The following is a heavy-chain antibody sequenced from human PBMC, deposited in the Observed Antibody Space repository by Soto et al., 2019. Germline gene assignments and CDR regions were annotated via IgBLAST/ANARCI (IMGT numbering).Heavy chain of an antibody. D-gene: IGHD4-17*01. J-gene: IGHJ4*02. CDR1: GFTFSSYA. V-gene: IGHV3-23*01. CDR2: ISGSGGST. Sequence: EVQLLESGGGLVQPGGSLRLSCAASGFTFSSYAMSWVRLAPGKGLEWVSAISGSGGSTYYADSVKGRFTISRDNSKNTLYLQMNSLRAEDTAVYYCAKDYGDYGDYDYWGQGTLVTVSS. CDR3: AKDYGDYGDYDY.